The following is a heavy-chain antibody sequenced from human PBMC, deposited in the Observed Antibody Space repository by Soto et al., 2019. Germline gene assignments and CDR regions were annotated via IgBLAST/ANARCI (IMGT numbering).Heavy chain of an antibody. CDR1: GGSISSFY. J-gene: IGHJ4*02. D-gene: IGHD6-13*01. Sequence: QVQLQESGPGLVKPSETLSLTCTVSGGSISSFYWSWIRQPAGKGLEWIGRIYSVGRNNYNPSLKSRVTMSVDTSKNQYSLRLSSVTADDTARYYCARGSSRWDYWGQGTLVTVSS. V-gene: IGHV4-4*07. CDR3: ARGSSRWDY. CDR2: IYSVGRN.